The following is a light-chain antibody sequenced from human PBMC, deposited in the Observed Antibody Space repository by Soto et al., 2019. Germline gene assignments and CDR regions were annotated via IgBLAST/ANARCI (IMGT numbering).Light chain of an antibody. CDR3: QQYDSSPRT. V-gene: IGKV3-15*01. CDR1: QSVRSN. Sequence: EIVMTHSPATLSVSPGERATLSCRASQSVRSNLAWYQQKPGQSPRLLIYGASTRATGIPARFSGSGSGTQFTLTISSLQSEDFAVYYCQQYDSSPRTFGQGTKVDIK. J-gene: IGKJ1*01. CDR2: GAS.